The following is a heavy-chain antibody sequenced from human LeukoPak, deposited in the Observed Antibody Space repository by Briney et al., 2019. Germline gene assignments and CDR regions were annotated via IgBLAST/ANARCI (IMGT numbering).Heavy chain of an antibody. J-gene: IGHJ4*02. CDR3: ARDAAAASFDY. CDR2: ISSNGGSA. V-gene: IGHV3-64*02. CDR1: GFTFTDYA. D-gene: IGHD6-13*01. Sequence: GGPLRLSCAASGFTFTDYAMHWVRQAPGKGLEYVSAISSNGGSAYYADSVKGRFTISRDNSKNTLYLQMGSLRVEDMAVYYCARDAAAASFDYWGQGTLVTVSS.